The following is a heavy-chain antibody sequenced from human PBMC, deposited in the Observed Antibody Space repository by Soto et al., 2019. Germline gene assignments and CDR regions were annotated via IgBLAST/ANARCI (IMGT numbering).Heavy chain of an antibody. J-gene: IGHJ4*02. D-gene: IGHD3-10*01. Sequence: GVTLGLSCVASGFLFTNYGMHWVRQAPGKGLEWVAVISYDGSDKHYADSVKGRFTISRDNFKNTLYLKMNSLRAEDTAVYYCARPTMIRGVLGYWGQGTLVTVS. CDR1: GFLFTNYG. V-gene: IGHV3-30*03. CDR3: ARPTMIRGVLGY. CDR2: ISYDGSDK.